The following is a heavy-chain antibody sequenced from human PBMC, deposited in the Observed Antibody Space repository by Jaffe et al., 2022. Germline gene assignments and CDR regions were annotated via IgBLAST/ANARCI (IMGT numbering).Heavy chain of an antibody. D-gene: IGHD3-9*01. CDR2: INHSGST. Sequence: QVQLQQWGAGLLKPSETLSLTCAVYGGSFSGYYWSWIRQPPGKGLEWIGEINHSGSTNYNPSLKSRVTISVDTSKNQFSLKLSSVTAADTAVYYCARAGRRYFDWLFHYFDYWGQGTLVTVSS. CDR1: GGSFSGYY. CDR3: ARAGRRYFDWLFHYFDY. V-gene: IGHV4-34*01. J-gene: IGHJ4*02.